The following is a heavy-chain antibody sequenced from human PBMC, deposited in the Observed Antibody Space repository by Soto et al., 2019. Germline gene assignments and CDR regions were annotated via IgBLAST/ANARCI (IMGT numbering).Heavy chain of an antibody. J-gene: IGHJ4*02. CDR2: IYHSGST. Sequence: ASETLSLTCAVSGGSISSGGYSWSWIRQPPGKGLEWIGYIYHSGSTYYNPSLKSRVTISVDRSKNQFSLKLSSVTAADTAVYYCARYYDSTLDYWGQGTQVT. V-gene: IGHV4-30-2*01. CDR3: ARYYDSTLDY. D-gene: IGHD3-22*01. CDR1: GGSISSGGYS.